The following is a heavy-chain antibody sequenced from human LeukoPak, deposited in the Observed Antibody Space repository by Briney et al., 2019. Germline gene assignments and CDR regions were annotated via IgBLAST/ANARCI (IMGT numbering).Heavy chain of an antibody. V-gene: IGHV3-74*01. CDR3: ARPSYYYDSSGYFGF. Sequence: GGSLRLSCAASGFTFSSYWMHWVRQAPGKGLVWVSRINSDGSSTSYADSVKGRFAISRDNAKNTLYLQMNSLRAEDTAVYYCARPSYYYDSSGYFGFWGQGTLVTVSS. J-gene: IGHJ4*02. CDR1: GFTFSSYW. D-gene: IGHD3-22*01. CDR2: INSDGSST.